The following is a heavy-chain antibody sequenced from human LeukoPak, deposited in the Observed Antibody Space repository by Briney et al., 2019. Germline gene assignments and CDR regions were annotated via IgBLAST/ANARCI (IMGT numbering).Heavy chain of an antibody. Sequence: GGSLRLSCAASGLTFSNYGMMWVRQAPGKGLVWVSYINHDGRSATYADSVKGRFTISRDNAKNTLYLQMNSLKAEDSAIYYCARNYNGMTNWGQGTLVIVSS. CDR3: ARNYNGMTN. V-gene: IGHV3-74*01. CDR2: INHDGRSA. J-gene: IGHJ4*02. CDR1: GLTFSNYG. D-gene: IGHD1-26*01.